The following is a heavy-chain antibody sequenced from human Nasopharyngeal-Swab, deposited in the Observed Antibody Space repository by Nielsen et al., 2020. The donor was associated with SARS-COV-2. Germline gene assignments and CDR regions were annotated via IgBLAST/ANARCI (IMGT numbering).Heavy chain of an antibody. Sequence: SAMVSCNASGGTFSSYAIIWVRQAPGQGLEWMGGIIPIFGTANYAQKFQGRVTITADESTSTAYMELSSLRSEDTAVYYCARSRYDFWSGYRNPNAFDIWGQGTMVTVSS. J-gene: IGHJ3*02. CDR1: GGTFSSYA. CDR2: IIPIFGTA. D-gene: IGHD3-3*01. V-gene: IGHV1-69*13. CDR3: ARSRYDFWSGYRNPNAFDI.